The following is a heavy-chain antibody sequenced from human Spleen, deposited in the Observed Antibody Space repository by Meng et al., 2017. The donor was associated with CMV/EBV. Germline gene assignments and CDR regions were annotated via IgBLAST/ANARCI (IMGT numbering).Heavy chain of an antibody. CDR2: ISFDGSNK. J-gene: IGHJ4*02. Sequence: GGSLRLSCAASGFTFSTYAMNWIRQAPGKGLEWVAVISFDGSNKYYTDSVKGRFTISRDNSRNTLYLQMSSLRAEDTAVYYCAKASGDGYNYDYFDYWGQGILVTVSS. CDR1: GFTFSTYA. CDR3: AKASGDGYNYDYFDY. D-gene: IGHD5-24*01. V-gene: IGHV3-30*04.